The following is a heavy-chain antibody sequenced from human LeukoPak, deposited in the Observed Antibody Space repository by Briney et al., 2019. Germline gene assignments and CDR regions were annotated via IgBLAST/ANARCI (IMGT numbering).Heavy chain of an antibody. D-gene: IGHD3-10*01. V-gene: IGHV3-33*01. Sequence: GGSLRLSCAASGFTFSSYGMHWVRQAPGKGLEWVAVIWYDGSNKYYADSVKGRFTISRDNSKNTLYLQMNSLRAEDTAVYYCARDRTGEASWIDYWGQGTLGTVSP. CDR1: GFTFSSYG. CDR2: IWYDGSNK. CDR3: ARDRTGEASWIDY. J-gene: IGHJ4*02.